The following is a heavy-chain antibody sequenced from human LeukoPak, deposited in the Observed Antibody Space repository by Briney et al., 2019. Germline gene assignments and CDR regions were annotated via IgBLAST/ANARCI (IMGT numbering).Heavy chain of an antibody. V-gene: IGHV3-48*01. CDR2: ISSSCTTI. CDR3: ATERDSSWTFDS. Sequence: GGSLRLSCAASGFTFSDYSMNWVRQAPGKGLEWVSYISSSCTTIYYADSLKGRFTISRDNSKNTLYLQMNSLRAEDTAVYYCATERDSSWTFDSWGQGTLVTVSS. J-gene: IGHJ4*02. CDR1: GFTFSDYS. D-gene: IGHD6-13*01.